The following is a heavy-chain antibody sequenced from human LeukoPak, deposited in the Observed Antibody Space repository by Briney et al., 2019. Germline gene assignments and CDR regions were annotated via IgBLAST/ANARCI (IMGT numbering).Heavy chain of an antibody. CDR1: GGTFSSYA. D-gene: IGHD3-22*01. Sequence: GASVKVSCKASGGTFSSYAISWVRQAPGQGLEWMGGIIPIFGTANYAQKFQGRVTMTRDTSTSTVYMELNSLRSEDTAVYYCARDLAYYDSSPRPGGYWGQGTLVTVSS. J-gene: IGHJ4*02. CDR3: ARDLAYYDSSPRPGGY. CDR2: IIPIFGTA. V-gene: IGHV1-69*05.